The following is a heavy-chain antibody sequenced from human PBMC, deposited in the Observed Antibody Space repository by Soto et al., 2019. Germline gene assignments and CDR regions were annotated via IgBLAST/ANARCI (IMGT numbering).Heavy chain of an antibody. D-gene: IGHD3-3*01. Sequence: ASVKVSCKSSGYRFETYAMNWVRQAPGQGLEWMGWTSSYNTDTFYADKFQDRVTMTTDTSTGTAYMELRSLSSDDTAVYYCAKGHGVLLGALDFWARGTSDTVYS. J-gene: IGHJ6*02. CDR1: GYRFETYA. CDR2: TSSYNTDT. CDR3: AKGHGVLLGALDF. V-gene: IGHV1-18*01.